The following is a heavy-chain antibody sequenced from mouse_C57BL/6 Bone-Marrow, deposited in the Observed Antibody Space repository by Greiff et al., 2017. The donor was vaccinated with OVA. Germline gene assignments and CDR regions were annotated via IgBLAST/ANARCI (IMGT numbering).Heavy chain of an antibody. Sequence: VQLHQSGAELAKPGASVKLSCKASGYTFTSYWMHWVKQRPGQGLEWIGYINPSSGFTKYNQKFKDKATLTADKSSSTAYMQLSSLTYEDSAVYYCARSDGSSSYYFDYWGQGTTLTVSS. J-gene: IGHJ2*01. V-gene: IGHV1-7*01. CDR2: INPSSGFT. D-gene: IGHD1-1*01. CDR1: GYTFTSYW. CDR3: ARSDGSSSYYFDY.